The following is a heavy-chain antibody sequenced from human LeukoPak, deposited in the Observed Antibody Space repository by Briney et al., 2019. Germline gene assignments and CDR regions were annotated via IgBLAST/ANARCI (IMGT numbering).Heavy chain of an antibody. J-gene: IGHJ4*02. D-gene: IGHD5-12*01. CDR2: ISSSGSTK. V-gene: IGHV3-48*03. Sequence: GGSLRLSCAASGFTFRTYEMNWVRQAPEMGLEWVSHISSSGSTKYYADSVKGRFTISRDNAKNSLFLQMNSLRAEDTAVYYCARDWDSGYDTYYFDYWGQGTLVTVSS. CDR3: ARDWDSGYDTYYFDY. CDR1: GFTFRTYE.